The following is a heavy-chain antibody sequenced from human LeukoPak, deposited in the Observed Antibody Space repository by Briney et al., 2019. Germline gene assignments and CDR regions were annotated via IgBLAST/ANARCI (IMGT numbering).Heavy chain of an antibody. CDR2: IYYSGST. CDR1: GDSISSSTYY. J-gene: IGHJ3*02. Sequence: PSETLSLTCTVSGDSISSSTYYWGWIRQPPGKGLEWIGSIYYSGSTYYNPSLKSRVAISVDTSKNQFSLKLNSVTAADTAMYYCARHRGPQTPLNAFDIWGQGTMDTVSS. V-gene: IGHV4-39*01. CDR3: ARHRGPQTPLNAFDI.